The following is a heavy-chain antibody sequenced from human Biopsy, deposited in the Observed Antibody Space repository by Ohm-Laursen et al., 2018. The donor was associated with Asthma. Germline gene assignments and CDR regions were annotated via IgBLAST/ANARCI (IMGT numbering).Heavy chain of an antibody. J-gene: IGHJ5*02. D-gene: IGHD6-19*01. Sequence: SQTLSLTCTVSGASIKTDDHYWSWLRQPPGKGLEWFGFIHYSGSTSYNPSLKGGVTISVDTSKNQLSLKLSSVTAADTAVYYCARASVAASSNWFDPWGQGTLATVSS. CDR2: IHYSGST. CDR3: ARASVAASSNWFDP. V-gene: IGHV4-30-4*01. CDR1: GASIKTDDHY.